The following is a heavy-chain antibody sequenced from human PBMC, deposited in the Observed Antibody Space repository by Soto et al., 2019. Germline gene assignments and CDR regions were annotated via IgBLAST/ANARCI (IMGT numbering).Heavy chain of an antibody. D-gene: IGHD5-18*01. J-gene: IGHJ4*02. CDR1: GGTFSSYA. CDR2: IIPIFGTA. V-gene: IGHV1-69*12. CDR3: AGDRRGYSRYYFDY. Sequence: QVQLVQSGAEVKKPGSSVKVSCKASGGTFSSYAISWVRQAPGQGLEWMGGIIPIFGTANYAQKFQGRVTITADESTSTAYMELSSLRSEDTAVYYCAGDRRGYSRYYFDYWGQGTLVTVSS.